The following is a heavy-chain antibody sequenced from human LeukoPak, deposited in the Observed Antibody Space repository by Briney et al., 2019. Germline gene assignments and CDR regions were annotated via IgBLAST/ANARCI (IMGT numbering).Heavy chain of an antibody. Sequence: PGGSLRLSCAASGFTFSDYYMSWIRQAPGKGLEWVSYISSSGSTIYYADSVMGRFTISRDNAKNSLYLQMNSLRAEDTAVYYCARVYYDSSGYYSFDYWGQGTLVTVSS. CDR1: GFTFSDYY. CDR2: ISSSGSTI. D-gene: IGHD3-22*01. J-gene: IGHJ4*02. CDR3: ARVYYDSSGYYSFDY. V-gene: IGHV3-11*01.